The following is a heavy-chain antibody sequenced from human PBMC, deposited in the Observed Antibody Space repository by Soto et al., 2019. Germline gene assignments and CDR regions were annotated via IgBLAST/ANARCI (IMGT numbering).Heavy chain of an antibody. Sequence: EVQLLGSGGGLVQPGGSLRLSCAASGFTFKNYAMSWVRQAPGKGMEWVSSIGGSGSGAHYADSVKGRFTVSRDDSKNTLYLQMSGLRVDDTALYYCAKDAVPYNGEWDWFDLWGQGTLVTVSS. CDR2: IGGSGSGA. J-gene: IGHJ5*02. CDR1: GFTFKNYA. V-gene: IGHV3-23*01. D-gene: IGHD3-10*01. CDR3: AKDAVPYNGEWDWFDL.